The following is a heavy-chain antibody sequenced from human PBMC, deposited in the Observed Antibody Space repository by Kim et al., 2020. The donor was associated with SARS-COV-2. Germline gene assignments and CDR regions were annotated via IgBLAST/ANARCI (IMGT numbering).Heavy chain of an antibody. CDR1: GFRFRAYS. Sequence: GGSLRLSCVASGFRFRAYSMNWVRQAPEKGLEWVSYISESGTTTYYADSVRGRFTISRDNAKSLLYLQMDALTEEDTATYYCVREEVVVAATFDSWGQGALVSVSS. V-gene: IGHV3-48*02. J-gene: IGHJ4*02. D-gene: IGHD2-15*01. CDR3: VREEVVVAATFDS. CDR2: ISESGTTT.